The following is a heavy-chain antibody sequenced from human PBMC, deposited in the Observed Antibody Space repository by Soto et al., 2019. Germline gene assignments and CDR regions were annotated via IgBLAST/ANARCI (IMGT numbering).Heavy chain of an antibody. J-gene: IGHJ6*02. V-gene: IGHV3-23*01. D-gene: IGHD2-2*01. CDR1: GFMFSSFA. CDR2: TRSNGEHT. Sequence: EVQILESGGGMVQPGGSLRLSCAGSGFMFSSFAMTWVRQAPGKGLEWVSTTRSNGEHTYYPDSVKGRFTVSRDNSKNTLFLEMSSLRAEDSAIYYCAKDSKSVSVSAARVYGMDVWGQGTTVTVSS. CDR3: AKDSKSVSVSAARVYGMDV.